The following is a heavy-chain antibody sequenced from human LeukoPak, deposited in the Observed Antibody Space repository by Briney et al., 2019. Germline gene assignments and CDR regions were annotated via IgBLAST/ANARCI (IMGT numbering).Heavy chain of an antibody. CDR3: ARGEGGAAAFDY. J-gene: IGHJ4*02. D-gene: IGHD6-13*01. V-gene: IGHV4-4*07. CDR1: GGSISSYY. CDR2: INTSGST. Sequence: SSETLSLTCTVSGGSISSYYWSWIRQPAGKGLEWIGRINTSGSTSYKPFLKSRVTMSVDTSKNQFSLKLSSVTAADTAVYYCARGEGGAAAFDYWGQGTLVAVSS.